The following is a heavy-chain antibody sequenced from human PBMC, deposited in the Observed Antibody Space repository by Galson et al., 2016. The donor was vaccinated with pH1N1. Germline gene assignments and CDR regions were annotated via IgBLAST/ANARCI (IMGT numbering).Heavy chain of an antibody. CDR3: ARGIGGRDSY. Sequence: PRLSCAASGFTFSTYWMHWVRQAPGKGLEWVANINQDGSQKYYVDSVKGRFTISRDNAKNSLYLQMNSLRGEDTAVYYCARGIGGRDSYWGQGALVTVSS. CDR2: INQDGSQK. D-gene: IGHD3-3*01. V-gene: IGHV3-7*05. J-gene: IGHJ4*02. CDR1: GFTFSTYW.